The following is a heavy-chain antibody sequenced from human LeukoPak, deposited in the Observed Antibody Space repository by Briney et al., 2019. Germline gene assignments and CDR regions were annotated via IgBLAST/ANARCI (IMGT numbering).Heavy chain of an antibody. CDR3: ASSGAPRYFDWLLRG. D-gene: IGHD3-9*01. CDR2: ISYDGSNK. Sequence: GGSLRLSCAASGFTFSNYAMSWVRQAPGKGLEWVAVISYDGSNKYYADSVKGRFTISRDNSKNTLYLQMNSLRAEDTAVYYCASSGAPRYFDWLLRGWGQGTLVTVSS. J-gene: IGHJ4*02. CDR1: GFTFSNYA. V-gene: IGHV3-30*04.